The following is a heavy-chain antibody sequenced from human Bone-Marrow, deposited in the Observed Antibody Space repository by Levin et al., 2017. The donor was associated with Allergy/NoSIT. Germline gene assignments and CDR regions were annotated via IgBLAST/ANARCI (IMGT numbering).Heavy chain of an antibody. CDR2: VYYSGRT. CDR3: ASRRRDGYNYRDY. J-gene: IGHJ4*02. V-gene: IGHV4-61*01. CDR1: PVSVSSGSYY. Sequence: SQTLSLTCSVSPVSVSSGSYYWTWIRQPPGKGLEWIGFVYYSGRTNYSPSLKSRVTMSLDTSKNQFSLKLTSVTSADTAVYYWASRRRDGYNYRDYWGEGTLVTVSS. D-gene: IGHD5-24*01.